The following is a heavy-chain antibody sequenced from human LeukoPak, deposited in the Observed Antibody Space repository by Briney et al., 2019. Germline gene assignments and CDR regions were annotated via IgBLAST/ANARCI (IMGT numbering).Heavy chain of an antibody. V-gene: IGHV4-38-2*02. CDR3: ARFNSGSYQHYFDY. CDR1: GYSISSGYY. J-gene: IGHJ4*02. CDR2: IYHSGST. D-gene: IGHD1-26*01. Sequence: SETLSLTCTVSGYSISSGYYWGWIRQPPGKGLEWIGSIYHSGSTNYNPSLKSRVTISVDTSKNQFSLKLSSVTAADTAVYYCARFNSGSYQHYFDYWGQGTLVTVSS.